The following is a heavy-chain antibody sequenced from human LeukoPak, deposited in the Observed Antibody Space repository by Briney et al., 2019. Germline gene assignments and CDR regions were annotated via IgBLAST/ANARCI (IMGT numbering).Heavy chain of an antibody. J-gene: IGHJ4*02. CDR3: ARDTMSGSYLPASY. V-gene: IGHV1-46*01. CDR2: INPSGAST. CDR1: GGTFSSYA. D-gene: IGHD1-26*01. Sequence: ASVKVSCKASGGTFSSYAISWVRQAPGQGLEWMGMINPSGASTTYAPKFQGRVTMTRDTSTSTVSMELSSLRSEDTAVYYCARDTMSGSYLPASYWGQGTLVTVSS.